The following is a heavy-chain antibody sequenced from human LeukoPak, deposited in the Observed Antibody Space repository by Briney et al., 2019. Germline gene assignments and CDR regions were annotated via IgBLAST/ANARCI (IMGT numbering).Heavy chain of an antibody. CDR3: ARGLSGSWSGYSIGI. J-gene: IGHJ3*02. CDR1: GYTFTGYY. D-gene: IGHD3-3*01. CDR2: INPNSGGT. Sequence: GASVKVSCKASGYTFTGYYIHWVRQAPGQGLEWMGWINPNSGGTNYAQKFQGRVTKTRDTSISTAYMELSRLRSDDTAVYYCARGLSGSWSGYSIGIWGQGTMVTVSS. V-gene: IGHV1-2*02.